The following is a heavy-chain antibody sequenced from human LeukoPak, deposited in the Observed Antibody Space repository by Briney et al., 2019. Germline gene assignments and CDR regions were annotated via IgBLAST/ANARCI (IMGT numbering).Heavy chain of an antibody. CDR3: ARGRGYCSSTSCLAAEYFQH. V-gene: IGHV3-11*04. J-gene: IGHJ1*01. Sequence: GGSLRLSCAASEFTFSDYYMSWIRQAPGKGLEWVSYISSSGSTIYYADSVKGRFTISRDNAKNSLYLQMNSLRAEDTAVYYCARGRGYCSSTSCLAAEYFQHWGQGTLVTVSS. CDR1: EFTFSDYY. D-gene: IGHD2-2*01. CDR2: ISSSGSTI.